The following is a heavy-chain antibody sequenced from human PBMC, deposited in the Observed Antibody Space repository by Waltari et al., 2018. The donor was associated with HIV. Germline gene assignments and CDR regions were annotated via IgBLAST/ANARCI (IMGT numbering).Heavy chain of an antibody. V-gene: IGHV4-39*01. D-gene: IGHD3-9*01. J-gene: IGHJ4*02. CDR2: MYYSGST. CDR1: GASISSRTYY. Sequence: QLKLLQSGPRLVKPSETLSLTCSVSGASISSRTYYWGWIRQPPGKGLQNLGSMYYSGSTYYNPSLNSRLTLSADTSKNQFSLRLNSVTAADTAVYYCARHYTWFDILTGSPPTYYFDSWGPGSLVTVS. CDR3: ARHYTWFDILTGSPPTYYFDS.